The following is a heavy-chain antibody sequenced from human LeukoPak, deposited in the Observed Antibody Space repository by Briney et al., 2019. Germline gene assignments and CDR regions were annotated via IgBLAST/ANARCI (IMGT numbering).Heavy chain of an antibody. J-gene: IGHJ4*02. Sequence: PGGSLRLSCAASGFTFSDYHMSWIRQAPGKGLEWVSYINSSSSYTNYADSVKGRFTISRDNAKNSLYLQMNSLRAEDTAVYYCARDNRHYYDSSGYYQDFDYWGQGTLVTVSS. CDR2: INSSSSYT. CDR3: ARDNRHYYDSSGYYQDFDY. D-gene: IGHD3-22*01. V-gene: IGHV3-11*06. CDR1: GFTFSDYH.